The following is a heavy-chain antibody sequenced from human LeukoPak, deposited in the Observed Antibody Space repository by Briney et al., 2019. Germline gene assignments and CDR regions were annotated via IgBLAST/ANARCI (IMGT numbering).Heavy chain of an antibody. Sequence: ASVKVSCKASGYTFPSYDINWVRQATGQGLEWMGWMNPNSGNTGYAQKFQGRVTITRNTSISTAYMELSSLRSEDTAVYYCARDRRTYSSGWYDYWGQGTLVTVSS. CDR2: MNPNSGNT. CDR1: GYTFPSYD. D-gene: IGHD6-19*01. CDR3: ARDRRTYSSGWYDY. J-gene: IGHJ4*02. V-gene: IGHV1-8*03.